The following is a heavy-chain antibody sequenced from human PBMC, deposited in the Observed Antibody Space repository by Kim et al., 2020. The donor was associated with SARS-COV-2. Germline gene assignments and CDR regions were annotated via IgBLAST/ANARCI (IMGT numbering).Heavy chain of an antibody. CDR3: ARAYDSSGYYSSSPLFDY. J-gene: IGHJ4*02. D-gene: IGHD3-22*01. V-gene: IGHV1-18*01. Sequence: ASVKVSCKASGYTFTSYGISWVRQAPGQGLEWMGWISAYNGNTNYAQKLQGRVTMTTDTSTSTAYMELRSLRSDDTAVYYCARAYDSSGYYSSSPLFDYWGQGTLVTVSS. CDR2: ISAYNGNT. CDR1: GYTFTSYG.